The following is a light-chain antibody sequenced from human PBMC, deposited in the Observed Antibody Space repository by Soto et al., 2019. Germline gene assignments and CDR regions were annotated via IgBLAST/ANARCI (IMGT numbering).Light chain of an antibody. Sequence: DIQMTQSPSTLSASVGDRVTITCLASQSISSWLAWYQQKPGKAPKLLIYDASSLESGVPSRFSGSGSGTEFTLTISSLQPDDFAASYCQQYNSYPYTFGQGTKLEIK. CDR3: QQYNSYPYT. CDR2: DAS. V-gene: IGKV1-5*01. CDR1: QSISSW. J-gene: IGKJ2*01.